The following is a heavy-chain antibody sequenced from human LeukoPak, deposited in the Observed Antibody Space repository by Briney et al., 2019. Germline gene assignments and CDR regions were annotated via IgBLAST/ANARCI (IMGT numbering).Heavy chain of an antibody. CDR1: GGSFSGYY. Sequence: PSETLSLTCAVYGGSFSGYYWSWIRQPPGKGLEWIGEINHSGSTNYNPSLKSRVTISVDTSKNQFSLKLGSVTAADMAVYYCARGWSVTPTLLNWFDPWGQGTLVTVSS. CDR2: INHSGST. J-gene: IGHJ5*02. V-gene: IGHV4-34*01. D-gene: IGHD4-17*01. CDR3: ARGWSVTPTLLNWFDP.